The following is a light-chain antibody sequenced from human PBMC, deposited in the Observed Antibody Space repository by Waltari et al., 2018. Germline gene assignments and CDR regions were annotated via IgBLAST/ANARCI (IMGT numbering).Light chain of an antibody. CDR1: SSNIGNNA. CDR2: YDD. Sequence: QSVLTQPPSVSVAPRQRVTISCSGTSSNIGNNAVNWYQQLPGKAPKLLIYYDDLLPSGVSDRFSGSKSGTSASLAISGLQSEDEADYYCAAWDDSLIGPVFGGGTKLTVL. V-gene: IGLV1-36*01. CDR3: AAWDDSLIGPV. J-gene: IGLJ2*01.